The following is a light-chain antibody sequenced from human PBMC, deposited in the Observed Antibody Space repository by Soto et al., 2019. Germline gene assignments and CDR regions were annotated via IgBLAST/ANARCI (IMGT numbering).Light chain of an antibody. CDR1: QSISNS. Sequence: EIVLTQSPATLSLSPGERATLPCRASQSISNSLAWYQQKPGQAPRLLIYDASSRATGFPARFSGSGSGTDFTLTIGSLEPEDFAVYYCQQRSEWPRTFGQGTKVEIK. J-gene: IGKJ1*01. CDR2: DAS. V-gene: IGKV3-11*01. CDR3: QQRSEWPRT.